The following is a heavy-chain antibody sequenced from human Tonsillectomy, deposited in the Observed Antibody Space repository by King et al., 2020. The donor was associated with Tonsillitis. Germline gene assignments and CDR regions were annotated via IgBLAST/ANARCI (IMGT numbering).Heavy chain of an antibody. D-gene: IGHD3-22*01. CDR2: ISSSSNYI. Sequence: VQLVESGGGLVKPGGSLRLSCAASGFTFSSYSMNWVRQAPGKGLEWVSSISSSSNYIYYADSVKGRFTISRDNAKKSLYLQMNSLRAEDTAVYYCARGSGYYSPAYFQHWGQGTLVTVSS. V-gene: IGHV3-21*01. CDR3: ARGSGYYSPAYFQH. CDR1: GFTFSSYS. J-gene: IGHJ1*01.